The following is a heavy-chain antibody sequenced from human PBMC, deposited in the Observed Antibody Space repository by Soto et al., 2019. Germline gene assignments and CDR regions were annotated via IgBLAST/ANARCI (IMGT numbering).Heavy chain of an antibody. J-gene: IGHJ3*02. V-gene: IGHV1-2*04. CDR1: GYTFTGYY. D-gene: IGHD6-6*01. CDR2: INTNSGGT. CDR3: ARDLWSGSSSISRAFDI. Sequence: VASVKVSCKASGYTFTGYYMHWVRQAPGQGLEWMGWINTNSGGTNYAQKFQGWVTMTRDTSISTAYMELSRLRSDDTAVYFFARDLWSGSSSISRAFDIWGQGTMVTVSS.